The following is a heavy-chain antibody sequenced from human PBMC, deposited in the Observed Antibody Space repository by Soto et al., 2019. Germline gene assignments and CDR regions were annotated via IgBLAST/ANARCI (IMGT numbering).Heavy chain of an antibody. V-gene: IGHV3-15*01. J-gene: IGHJ5*02. D-gene: IGHD6-13*01. Sequence: GGSLRLSCAASGFTFSNAWMSWVRQAPGKGLEWVGRIKSKTDGGTTDYAAPVKGRFTISRDDSKNTLYLQMNSLKTEDTAVYYCTTDSPPEYSSSSYSFDAWGQGTLVTVSS. CDR1: GFTFSNAW. CDR3: TTDSPPEYSSSSYSFDA. CDR2: IKSKTDGGTT.